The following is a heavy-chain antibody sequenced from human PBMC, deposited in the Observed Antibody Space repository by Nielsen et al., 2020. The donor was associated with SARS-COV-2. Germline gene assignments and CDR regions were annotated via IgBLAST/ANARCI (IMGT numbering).Heavy chain of an antibody. CDR3: ARALYYYDSSGYYRFDY. Sequence: SETLSLTCTVSGGSISSYYWSWIRQPPGKGLEWIGYIYYSGSTNYNPSLKSRVTISVDTSKNQFSLKLSSVTAADTAVYYCARALYYYDSSGYYRFDYWGQGTLVTVSS. J-gene: IGHJ4*02. CDR2: IYYSGST. CDR1: GGSISSYY. D-gene: IGHD3-22*01. V-gene: IGHV4-59*13.